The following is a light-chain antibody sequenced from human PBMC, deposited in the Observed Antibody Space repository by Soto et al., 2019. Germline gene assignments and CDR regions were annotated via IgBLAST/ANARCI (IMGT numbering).Light chain of an antibody. V-gene: IGKV3-15*01. Sequence: EIVMTQSPATLSVSPGERATLSCRASQSVTSNLAWFQQKPGQAPRLLIYGASTWATGIPTRFGASGSGTDFTLTTSSLRSEVSAVYSCKQYNNWPLTFGRGPRWRSN. CDR3: KQYNNWPLT. J-gene: IGKJ4*01. CDR2: GAS. CDR1: QSVTSN.